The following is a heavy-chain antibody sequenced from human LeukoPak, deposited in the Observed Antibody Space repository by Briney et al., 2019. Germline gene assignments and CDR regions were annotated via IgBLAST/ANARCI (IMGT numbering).Heavy chain of an antibody. J-gene: IGHJ4*02. CDR1: GFTFSSYA. CDR3: AKTRPLDSSSWSHGDY. V-gene: IGHV3-23*01. Sequence: GGSLRLSCAASGFTFSSYAMSRVRQAPGKGLEWVSAISGSGDSTYYGDSVKGRFTISRDNSKNSLYLQMNSLRAEDTAVYYCAKTRPLDSSSWSHGDYWGQGTLVTVSS. D-gene: IGHD6-13*01. CDR2: ISGSGDST.